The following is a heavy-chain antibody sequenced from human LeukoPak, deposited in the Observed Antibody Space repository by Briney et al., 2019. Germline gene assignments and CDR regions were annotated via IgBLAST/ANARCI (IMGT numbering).Heavy chain of an antibody. Sequence: GGSLRLSCAASGFTFSSYAMSWVRQAPGKGLEWVSAISGSGGSTYYADSVKGRFTISRDNSKNTLYLQMKSLRPEDTAVYYCAKERGGLYGGNFVDYWGQGTLVTVSS. CDR2: ISGSGGST. CDR3: AKERGGLYGGNFVDY. D-gene: IGHD4-23*01. CDR1: GFTFSSYA. V-gene: IGHV3-23*01. J-gene: IGHJ4*02.